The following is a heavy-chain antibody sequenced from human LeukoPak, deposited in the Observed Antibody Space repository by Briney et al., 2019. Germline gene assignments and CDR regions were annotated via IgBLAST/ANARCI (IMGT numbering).Heavy chain of an antibody. V-gene: IGHV3-7*01. CDR2: IQQDGSEK. Sequence: GGSLRLSCAASGFTFKGYWMSWVRRAPGKGLEWVANIQQDGSEKKYVDSVKGRFTISRDNAKNSLYLQMDSLRAEDTAVYYCVRLRYTYGKNFDCWGQGTLVTVSS. CDR3: VRLRYTYGKNFDC. D-gene: IGHD5-18*01. CDR1: GFTFKGYW. J-gene: IGHJ4*02.